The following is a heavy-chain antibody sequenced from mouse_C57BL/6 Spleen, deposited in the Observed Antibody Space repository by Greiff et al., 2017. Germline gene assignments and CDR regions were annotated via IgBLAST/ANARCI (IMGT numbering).Heavy chain of an antibody. Sequence: QVQLKESGAELVRPGASVKLSCKASGYTFTDYYINWVKQRPGQGLEWIARIYPGSGNTYYNEKFKGKATLTAEKSSSTAYMQLSSLTSEDSAVYFCARELGRDYYAMDYWGQGTSVTVSS. CDR2: IYPGSGNT. V-gene: IGHV1-76*01. J-gene: IGHJ4*01. CDR3: ARELGRDYYAMDY. CDR1: GYTFTDYY. D-gene: IGHD4-1*01.